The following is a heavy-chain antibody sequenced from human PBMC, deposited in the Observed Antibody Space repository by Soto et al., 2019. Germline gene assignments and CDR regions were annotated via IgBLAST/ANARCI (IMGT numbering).Heavy chain of an antibody. D-gene: IGHD3-10*01. J-gene: IGHJ4*02. Sequence: PSETLSLTCTVSGGSISSYYWSWIGRPPGKGLEWIGYIYYSGSTNYNPSLKSRVTISVDTSKNQFSLKLSSVTAADTAVYYCARETPRLYGSGTIDYWGQGTLVTVSS. CDR1: GGSISSYY. V-gene: IGHV4-59*01. CDR3: ARETPRLYGSGTIDY. CDR2: IYYSGST.